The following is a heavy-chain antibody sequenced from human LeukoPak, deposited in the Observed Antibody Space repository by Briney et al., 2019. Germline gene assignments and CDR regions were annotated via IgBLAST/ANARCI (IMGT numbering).Heavy chain of an antibody. CDR2: INHSGST. D-gene: IGHD5-18*01. Sequence: PSETLSLTCAVYGGSFSGYYWSWIRQPPGKGLEWIGEINHSGSTNYCPYLKSRVTISVDTSKNQFSMKLSSVTAADTAVYYCARGLGSAMVHYFDYWGQGTLVTVSS. J-gene: IGHJ4*02. CDR3: ARGLGSAMVHYFDY. CDR1: GGSFSGYY. V-gene: IGHV4-34*01.